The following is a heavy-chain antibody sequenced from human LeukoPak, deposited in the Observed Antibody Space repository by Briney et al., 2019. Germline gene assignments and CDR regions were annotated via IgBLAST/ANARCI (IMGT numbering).Heavy chain of an antibody. CDR3: ARGTLVRGVIRWFDP. Sequence: SQTLSLTCAVSGGSISSGGYSWSWIRQPPGKGLEWIGYIYHSGSTYYNPSLKSRVTISVDRSKNQFSLKLSSVTAADTAVYYCARGTLVRGVIRWFDPWGQGTLVTVSS. V-gene: IGHV4-30-2*01. CDR1: GGSISSGGYS. D-gene: IGHD3-10*01. J-gene: IGHJ5*02. CDR2: IYHSGST.